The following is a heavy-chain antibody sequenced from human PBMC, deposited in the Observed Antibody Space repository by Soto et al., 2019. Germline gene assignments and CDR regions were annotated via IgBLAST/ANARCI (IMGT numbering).Heavy chain of an antibody. CDR3: ARLGGKQQLFWGAFDI. J-gene: IGHJ3*02. Sequence: QVQLQGSGPGLVKPSQTLSLTCTVSGVSISSGGYYWSWIRQHPGEGLELIGYIYYSGSTYYNPSLKSRVTMSVDTSKNQFSLNLSSVTAADTAVYYCARLGGKQQLFWGAFDIWGQGTLVTVSS. D-gene: IGHD6-13*01. V-gene: IGHV4-31*03. CDR1: GVSISSGGYY. CDR2: IYYSGST.